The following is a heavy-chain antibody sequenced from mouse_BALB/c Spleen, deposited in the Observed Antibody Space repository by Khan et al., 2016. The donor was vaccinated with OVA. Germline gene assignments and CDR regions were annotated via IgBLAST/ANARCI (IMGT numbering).Heavy chain of an antibody. J-gene: IGHJ3*01. CDR3: TRPSYYGNPWFTY. CDR1: GFAFNSYD. D-gene: IGHD2-10*01. CDR2: ISSTGTYT. V-gene: IGHV5-9*02. Sequence: EVELVESGGGLVKPGGSLKLSCEVSGFAFNSYDMSWVRQTPEKRLEWVATISSTGTYTYYPDSVKGRFTISRDTARNTLYLQMSSRRSEDTALYYCTRPSYYGNPWFTYWGQGTLVTVSA.